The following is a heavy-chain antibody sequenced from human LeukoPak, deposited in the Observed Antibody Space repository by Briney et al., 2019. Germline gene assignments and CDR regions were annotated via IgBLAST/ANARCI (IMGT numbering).Heavy chain of an antibody. D-gene: IGHD6-19*01. CDR3: ARVGIAVADQVDPGGDYNWFDP. J-gene: IGHJ5*02. Sequence: SVKVSCKASGGTFSSYAISWVRQAPGQGLEWMGGIIPIFGTANYAQKFQGRVTITTDESTSTAYMELSSLRSEDTAVYYCARVGIAVADQVDPGGDYNWFDPWGQGTLVTVSS. V-gene: IGHV1-69*05. CDR2: IIPIFGTA. CDR1: GGTFSSYA.